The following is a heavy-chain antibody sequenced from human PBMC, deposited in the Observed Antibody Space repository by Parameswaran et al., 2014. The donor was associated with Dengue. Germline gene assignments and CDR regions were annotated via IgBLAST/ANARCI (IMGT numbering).Heavy chain of an antibody. V-gene: IGHV4-34*01. CDR2: INHSGST. D-gene: IGHD3-16*01. Sequence: VRQMPGKGLEWIGEINHSGSTNYNPSLKSRVTISVDTSKNQFSLKLSSVTAADTAVYYCARIRIWGYYYYYGMDVWGQGTTVTVSS. J-gene: IGHJ6*02. CDR3: ARIRIWGYYYYYGMDV.